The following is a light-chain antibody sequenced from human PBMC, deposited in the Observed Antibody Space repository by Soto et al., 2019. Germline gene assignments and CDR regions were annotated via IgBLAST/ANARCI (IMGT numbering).Light chain of an antibody. V-gene: IGLV2-14*01. Sequence: QSVLTQPASVSGSPGQSITISCTGTSSDVGGYIYVSWHQQHPGTAPKLMIYDVSNRPSGVSNRFSGSKSGNTASLTISGLQAEGEADYYCSSLTSSNTLVFGGGTKLTV. CDR3: SSLTSSNTLV. J-gene: IGLJ2*01. CDR1: SSDVGGYIY. CDR2: DVS.